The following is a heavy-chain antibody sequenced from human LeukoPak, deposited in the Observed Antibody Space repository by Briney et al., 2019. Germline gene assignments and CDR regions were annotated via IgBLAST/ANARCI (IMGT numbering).Heavy chain of an antibody. D-gene: IGHD1-26*01. CDR2: IRNDGSNK. CDR3: AIFPLPQPPQVGATDY. J-gene: IGHJ4*02. Sequence: PGGSLRLSYAASGFTFSTYGMHWVRQAPGKGLEWVAFIRNDGSNKYYADSVKGRFTISRDNSKNTLYLQMSSLRAEDTAVYYCAIFPLPQPPQVGATDYWGQGTLVTVSS. V-gene: IGHV3-30*02. CDR1: GFTFSTYG.